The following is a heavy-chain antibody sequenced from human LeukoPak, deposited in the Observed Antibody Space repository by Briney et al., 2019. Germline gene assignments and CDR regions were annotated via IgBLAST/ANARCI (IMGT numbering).Heavy chain of an antibody. CDR1: GGSISSGSYY. CDR3: ARSGYSYGYYLEYVY. D-gene: IGHD5-18*01. Sequence: SETLSLTCTVSGGSISSGSYYWSWIRQPAGKGLEWIGRIYTSGSTNYNPSLKSRVTISVDTSKNQFSLKLSSVTAADTAVYYCARSGYSYGYYLEYVYWGQGTLVTVSS. J-gene: IGHJ4*02. V-gene: IGHV4-61*02. CDR2: IYTSGST.